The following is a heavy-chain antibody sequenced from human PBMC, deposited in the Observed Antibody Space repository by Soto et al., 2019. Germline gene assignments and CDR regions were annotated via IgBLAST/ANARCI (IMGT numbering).Heavy chain of an antibody. V-gene: IGHV3-13*01. CDR3: LRFGGNYYGSGSYPDAFAI. Sequence: PGGSLRLACAASGFTFSSYDMHWVRQAKGKGMEWVSAIGTAGDTYYPGSVKGRFTISRENAKNSFYLQMNSLRAGDTAVYFCLRFGGNYYGSGSYPDAFAIWGQGTMVPVSS. J-gene: IGHJ3*02. CDR1: GFTFSSYD. CDR2: IGTAGDT. D-gene: IGHD3-10*01.